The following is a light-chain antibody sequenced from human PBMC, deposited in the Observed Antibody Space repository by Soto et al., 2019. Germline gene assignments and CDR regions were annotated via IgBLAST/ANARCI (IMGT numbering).Light chain of an antibody. Sequence: DIQRTQSPSTLSTSVGDRVTITCRASQSFSSWLAWYQQKPGRAPKLLIYDASSLESGVPSRFSGSGSGTEFTLTISSLQTDDFATYYCQQYNRYSITFGQGTRLEIK. CDR3: QQYNRYSIT. CDR2: DAS. J-gene: IGKJ5*01. V-gene: IGKV1-5*01. CDR1: QSFSSW.